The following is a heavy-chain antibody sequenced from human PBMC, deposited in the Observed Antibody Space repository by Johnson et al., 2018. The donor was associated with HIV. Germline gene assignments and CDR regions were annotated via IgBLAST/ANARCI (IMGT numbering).Heavy chain of an antibody. CDR3: ARAHYDYAPAPTFDI. V-gene: IGHV3-NL1*01. J-gene: IGHJ3*02. Sequence: QVQLVESGGGVVQPGRSLRLSCAASGFTFSSYGMHWVRQAPGKGLEWVSGINWNGGSTGYADSVKGRFTISRDNSKNTLYLQMNSLRAEDTAVYYCARAHYDYAPAPTFDIWGQGTMVTVSS. CDR2: INWNGGST. D-gene: IGHD3-16*01. CDR1: GFTFSSYG.